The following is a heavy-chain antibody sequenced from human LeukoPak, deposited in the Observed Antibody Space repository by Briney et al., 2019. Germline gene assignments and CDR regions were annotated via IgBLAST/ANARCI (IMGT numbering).Heavy chain of an antibody. CDR2: INWDGGST. CDR1: GFTFDDYT. V-gene: IGHV3-43*01. D-gene: IGHD6-19*01. J-gene: IGHJ4*02. CDR3: AKDTESSAWYGTFDY. Sequence: PGGSLRLSCAASGFTFDDYTMHWVRQGPGKGLEWVSLINWDGGSTYYADSVKGRFTISRDNSKNSLYLQMSSLRTEDTAFYYCAKDTESSAWYGTFDYWGQGTLVTVSS.